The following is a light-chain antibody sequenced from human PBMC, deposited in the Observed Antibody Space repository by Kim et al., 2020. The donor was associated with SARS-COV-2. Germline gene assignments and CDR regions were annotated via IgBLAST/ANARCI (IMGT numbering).Light chain of an antibody. CDR2: RAS. CDR1: QSVSSR. Sequence: ATVGGRVTITCRASQSVSSRMAWYQQKPGKAPKLLICRASSLESGVPSRFSGSGSGTEFTLTISSLQPDDFATYYCQQYSVYPFTFGGGTKVDIK. CDR3: QQYSVYPFT. J-gene: IGKJ4*01. V-gene: IGKV1-5*03.